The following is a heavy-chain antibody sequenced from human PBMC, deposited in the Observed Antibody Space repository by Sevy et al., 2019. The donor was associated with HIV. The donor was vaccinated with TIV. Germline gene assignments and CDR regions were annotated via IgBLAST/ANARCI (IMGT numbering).Heavy chain of an antibody. CDR3: ARDQHDYAGNIRTGWFDP. V-gene: IGHV3-30-3*01. CDR2: ISYDGSNK. J-gene: IGHJ5*02. CDR1: GVTFSSYA. Sequence: GGSLRLSCAASGVTFSSYAMHWVRQAPGKGLEWVAVISYDGSNKYYADSVKGRFTISRDNSKKTVYLQMNSLRVEDTAVYYCARDQHDYAGNIRTGWFDPWGQGAPVTVSS. D-gene: IGHD4-17*01.